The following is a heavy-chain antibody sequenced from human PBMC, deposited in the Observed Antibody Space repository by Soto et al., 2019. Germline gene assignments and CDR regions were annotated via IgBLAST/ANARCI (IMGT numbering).Heavy chain of an antibody. CDR1: GDSVSSNSAA. V-gene: IGHV6-1*01. J-gene: IGHJ3*02. CDR2: TYYRSKWYN. CDR3: ASVIAVAGSRAPNDAFDI. Sequence: SQTLSLTCAISGDSVSSNSAAWNWIRQSPSRGLEWLGRTYYRSKWYNDYAVSVKSRITINPDTSKNQFSLQLNSVTPEDTAVYYRASVIAVAGSRAPNDAFDIWGQGTMVTVSS. D-gene: IGHD6-19*01.